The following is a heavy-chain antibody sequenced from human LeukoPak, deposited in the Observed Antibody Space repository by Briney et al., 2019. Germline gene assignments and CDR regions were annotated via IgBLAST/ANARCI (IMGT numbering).Heavy chain of an antibody. J-gene: IGHJ6*03. CDR1: GYTFTASY. CDR2: IIPIFGTA. Sequence: SVKVSCKTSGYTFTASYIHWVRQAPGRGLEWMGGIIPIFGTANYAQKFQGRVTITADESTSTAYMELSSLRSEDTAVYYCARNSGYNRYYYYMDVWGKGTTVTVSS. D-gene: IGHD1-1*01. CDR3: ARNSGYNRYYYYMDV. V-gene: IGHV1-69*13.